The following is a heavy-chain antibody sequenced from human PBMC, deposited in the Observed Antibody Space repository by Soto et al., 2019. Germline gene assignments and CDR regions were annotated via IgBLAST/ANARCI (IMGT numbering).Heavy chain of an antibody. Sequence: EVQLVESGGGLVKPGGSLRLSCAASGFTFSSYSMNWVRQAPGKGLEWVSSISSSSSYIYYADSVKGRFTISRDNAKNSLYLQMNRLSAEDAAVYYWARMGSPRYYYYGMDVWGQGTTVTVSS. CDR2: ISSSSSYI. D-gene: IGHD6-13*01. J-gene: IGHJ6*02. CDR1: GFTFSSYS. CDR3: ARMGSPRYYYYGMDV. V-gene: IGHV3-21*01.